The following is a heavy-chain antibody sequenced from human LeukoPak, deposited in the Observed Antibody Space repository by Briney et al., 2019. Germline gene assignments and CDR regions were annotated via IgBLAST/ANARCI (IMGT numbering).Heavy chain of an antibody. D-gene: IGHD3-3*01. J-gene: IGHJ6*02. V-gene: IGHV4-61*02. CDR2: IYTSGST. CDR3: ARDAFEVRNYDFWSGYYYYYYGMDV. Sequence: TSQTLSLTCTVSGGSISSGSYYWSWSRQPAGKGLEWIGRIYTSGSTNYNPSLKSRVTISVDTSKNQFSLKLSSVTAADTAVYYCARDAFEVRNYDFWSGYYYYYYGMDVWGQGTTVTVSS. CDR1: GGSISSGSYY.